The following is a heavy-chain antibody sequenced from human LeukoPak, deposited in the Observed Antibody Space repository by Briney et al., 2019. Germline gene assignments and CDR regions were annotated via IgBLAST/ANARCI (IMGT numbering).Heavy chain of an antibody. CDR1: GYTFTDYY. CDR2: VDPEDGET. CDR3: ATGPVGSSRSSGDY. D-gene: IGHD6-13*01. J-gene: IGHJ4*02. Sequence: ASVKVSCKVSGYTFTDYYMHWVQQAPGKGLEWMRLVDPEDGETIYAEKFQGRVTITADTSTDTAYMELSSLRSEDTAVYYCATGPVGSSRSSGDYWGQGTLVTVSS. V-gene: IGHV1-69-2*01.